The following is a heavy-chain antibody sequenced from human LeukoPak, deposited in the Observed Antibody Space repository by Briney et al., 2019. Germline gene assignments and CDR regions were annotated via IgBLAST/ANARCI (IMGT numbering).Heavy chain of an antibody. J-gene: IGHJ4*02. V-gene: IGHV4-34*01. CDR2: INHSGST. Sequence: SETLSLTCAVYGGSFSGYFWSWIRQPPGKGLEWIGEINHSGSTNYSPSLKSRVTISVNTSKNQFSLKLTSVTAADTAVYYCARAGFALAPHRGTPFDYWGQGTLVTVSS. D-gene: IGHD6-6*01. CDR3: ARAGFALAPHRGTPFDY. CDR1: GGSFSGYF.